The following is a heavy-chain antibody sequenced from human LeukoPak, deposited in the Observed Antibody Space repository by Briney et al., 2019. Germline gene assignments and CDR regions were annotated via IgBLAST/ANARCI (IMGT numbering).Heavy chain of an antibody. CDR3: AREVGGGGSLLLGGY. CDR2: LYYGGST. V-gene: IGHV4-39*07. CDR1: GGSISSSLYY. D-gene: IGHD2-15*01. J-gene: IGHJ4*02. Sequence: PSETLSLTCTVSGGSISSSLYYWGWIRQPPGKGLEWIGSLYYGGSTYYNPSLKSRVTISVDTSKNQFSLNLTSVTAADTAVYYCAREVGGGGSLLLGGYWGQGTLVTVSS.